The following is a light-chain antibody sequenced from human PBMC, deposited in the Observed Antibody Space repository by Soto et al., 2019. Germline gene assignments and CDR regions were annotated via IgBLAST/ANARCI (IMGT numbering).Light chain of an antibody. CDR1: NSNIGNTY. Sequence: QSFLTQPPSVSAAPGQRVTIFCSGSNSNIGNTYVSWYQQLPGTAPKLLIYDNNKRPSGTPDRFSASQSGTSATLGITGPQTGDEADYYCGTWDSNLSAGLFGGVTKLTVL. CDR2: DNN. J-gene: IGLJ2*01. CDR3: GTWDSNLSAGL. V-gene: IGLV1-51*01.